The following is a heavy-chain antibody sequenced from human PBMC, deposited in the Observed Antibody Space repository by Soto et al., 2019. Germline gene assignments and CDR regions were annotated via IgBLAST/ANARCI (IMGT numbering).Heavy chain of an antibody. J-gene: IGHJ4*02. CDR2: IYYSGST. Sequence: SETLSLTCTVSGGSISSSSYYWGWIRQPPGKGLEWIGSIYYSGSTYYNPSLRSRVTISVDTSKNQFSLKLSSVTAADTAVYYCARHSRFIAAADTFDYWGQGTLVTVSS. D-gene: IGHD6-13*01. CDR3: ARHSRFIAAADTFDY. V-gene: IGHV4-39*01. CDR1: GGSISSSSYY.